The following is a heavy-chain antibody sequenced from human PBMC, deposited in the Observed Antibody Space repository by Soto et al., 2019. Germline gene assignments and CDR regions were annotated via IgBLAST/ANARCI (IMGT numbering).Heavy chain of an antibody. CDR2: IYYSGST. J-gene: IGHJ6*02. V-gene: IGHV4-59*01. CDR1: GGSISSYY. D-gene: IGHD6-19*01. Sequence: PSETLSLTCTVSGGSISSYYCSWIRQPPGKGLEWIGYIYYSGSTNYNPSLKSRVTISVDTSKNQFSLKLSSVTAADTAVYYCARVQDNSSGWYPYYYYGMDVWGQGTTVTVSS. CDR3: ARVQDNSSGWYPYYYYGMDV.